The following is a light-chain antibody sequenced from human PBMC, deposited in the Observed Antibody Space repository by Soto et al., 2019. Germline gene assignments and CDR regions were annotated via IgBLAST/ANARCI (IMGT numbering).Light chain of an antibody. V-gene: IGKV3-11*01. CDR1: QSVRTY. CDR2: DAS. Sequence: EIVLTQSPATLSLSPGERATLSCRASQSVRTYLSYVAWYQQRPGQAPRLLIYDASNRATCIPARFSGSGSGTDFTLTISSLEPEDFAVYYCQQRSNWPPVFGGGTKVEIK. J-gene: IGKJ4*01. CDR3: QQRSNWPPV.